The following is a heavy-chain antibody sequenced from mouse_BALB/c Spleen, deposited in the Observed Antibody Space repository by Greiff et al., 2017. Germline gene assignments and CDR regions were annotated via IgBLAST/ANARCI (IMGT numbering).Heavy chain of an antibody. J-gene: IGHJ3*01. D-gene: IGHD2-1*01. CDR3: ARTEGNYEREWFAY. CDR2: ILPGSGST. CDR1: GYTFSSYW. V-gene: IGHV1-9*01. Sequence: QVQLKQSGAELMKPGASVKISCKATGYTFSSYWIEWVKQRPGHGLEWIGEILPGSGSTNYNEKFKGKATFTADTSSNTAYMQLSSLTSEDSAVYYCARTEGNYEREWFAYWGQGTLVTVSA.